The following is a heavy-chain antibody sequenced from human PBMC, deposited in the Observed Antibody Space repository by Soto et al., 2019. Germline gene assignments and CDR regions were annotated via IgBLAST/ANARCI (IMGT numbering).Heavy chain of an antibody. CDR3: ARDGGPVERYY. CDR2: ISSSSSYI. D-gene: IGHD2-15*01. CDR1: GFTFSSYS. J-gene: IGHJ4*02. V-gene: IGHV3-21*01. Sequence: GGSLRLCCAASGFTFSSYSMNWVRQAPGKGLEWVSSISSSSSYIYYADSVKGRFTISRDNAKNSLYLQMNSLRAEDTAVYYCARDGGPVERYYWGQGTLVIVSS.